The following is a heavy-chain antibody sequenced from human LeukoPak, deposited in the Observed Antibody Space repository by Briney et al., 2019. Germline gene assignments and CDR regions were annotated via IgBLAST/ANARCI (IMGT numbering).Heavy chain of an antibody. D-gene: IGHD6-19*01. CDR1: GGSFSGYY. V-gene: IGHV4-34*01. Sequence: PSETLSLTCAIYGGSFSGYYWSWIRQPPGKGLEWIGDMNHSGSTKYNPSLKSRVTISVDTSKNQFSLKLRSVTAADTAVYYCASRGCSGRPFDTWGQGTLVTVSS. J-gene: IGHJ4*02. CDR3: ASRGCSGRPFDT. CDR2: MNHSGST.